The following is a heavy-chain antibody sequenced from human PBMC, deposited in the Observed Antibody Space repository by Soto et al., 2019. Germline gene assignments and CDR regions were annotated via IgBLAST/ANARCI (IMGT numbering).Heavy chain of an antibody. Sequence: SETLSLTCTVSGGSISSGGYYWSWMRQHPGKGLEWIGYIYYSGSTYYNPSLKSRVTISVDTSKNQFSLKLSSVTAADTAVYYCARLQDCSSTSCYTAGDGYWFEPWGQGTLVTVSS. J-gene: IGHJ5*02. D-gene: IGHD2-2*02. CDR2: IYYSGST. CDR3: ARLQDCSSTSCYTAGDGYWFEP. V-gene: IGHV4-31*03. CDR1: GGSISSGGYY.